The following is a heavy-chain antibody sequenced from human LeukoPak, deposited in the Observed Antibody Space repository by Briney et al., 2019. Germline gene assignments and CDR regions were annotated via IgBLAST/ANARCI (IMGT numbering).Heavy chain of an antibody. J-gene: IGHJ4*02. V-gene: IGHV3-23*01. Sequence: PGGSLRLSCAASGFTFGNYAMNWVRQAPGKGLEWVSGISGNGGSTYYADSVKGRFTISRDNSKNTLYVQMNSLRAEDTAIYYCALVTTDRPFDYWGQGTLVTVSS. CDR1: GFTFGNYA. CDR3: ALVTTDRPFDY. CDR2: ISGNGGST. D-gene: IGHD4-17*01.